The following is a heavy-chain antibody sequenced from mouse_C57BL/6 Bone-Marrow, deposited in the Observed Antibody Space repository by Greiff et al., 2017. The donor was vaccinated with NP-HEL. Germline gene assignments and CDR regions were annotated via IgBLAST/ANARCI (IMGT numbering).Heavy chain of an antibody. J-gene: IGHJ3*01. V-gene: IGHV1-7*01. Sequence: QVQLQQSGAELAKPGASVKLSCKASGYTFTSSWMPWVKQRPGQGLEWIGYFNPSSGYTTSNQKFKDKATLTADKSSSTAYMQLSSLTYEDSAVYYCARPYGSTPGFAYWGQGTLVTVSA. CDR2: FNPSSGYT. CDR1: GYTFTSSW. CDR3: ARPYGSTPGFAY. D-gene: IGHD1-1*01.